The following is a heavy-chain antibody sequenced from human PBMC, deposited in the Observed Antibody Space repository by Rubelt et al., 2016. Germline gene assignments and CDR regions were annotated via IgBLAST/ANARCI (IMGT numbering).Heavy chain of an antibody. CDR3: AKPKRSFSVIMSSLDC. D-gene: IGHD3-10*01. Sequence: QMQLTQCGAGLLKSSETMSLPCVVYYESISDYYWTWIRQAPGKGLEWVAVISYYGSDKYNADSVKDRFTLSRDNSKNMWYLQMKSLRAEDTAVYYCAKPKRSFSVIMSSLDCWGQGSLVTVSS. V-gene: IGHV3-30*18. CDR1: YESISDYY. CDR2: ISYYGSDK. J-gene: IGHJ4*02.